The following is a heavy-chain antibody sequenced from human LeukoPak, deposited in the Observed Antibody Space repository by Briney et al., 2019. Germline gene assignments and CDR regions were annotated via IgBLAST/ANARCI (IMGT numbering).Heavy chain of an antibody. V-gene: IGHV4-61*09. Sequence: SETLSLTCIVSGGSISSGSYYWSWIRQPAGKGLEWIGHIYTSGSTNYNPSLKSRVTISVDTSKNQFSLNLSSVTATDTAVYYWWREAVTCGWVDPWGQGTLVTVSS. CDR1: GGSISSGSYY. D-gene: IGHD2-21*01. J-gene: IGHJ5*02. CDR2: IYTSGST. CDR3: WREAVTCGWVDP.